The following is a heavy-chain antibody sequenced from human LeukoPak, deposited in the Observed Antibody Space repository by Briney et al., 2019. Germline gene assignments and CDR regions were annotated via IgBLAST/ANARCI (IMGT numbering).Heavy chain of an antibody. CDR2: INHSGST. CDR3: ARASAGWLQPYFDY. D-gene: IGHD5-24*01. J-gene: IGHJ4*02. Sequence: PSETLSLTCAVYGGSFSGYYWSWIRQPPGKGLEWIREINHSGSTNYNPSLKSRVTISVDTSKNQFSLRLSSVTAADTAVYYCARASAGWLQPYFDYWGQGTLVTVSS. V-gene: IGHV4-34*01. CDR1: GGSFSGYY.